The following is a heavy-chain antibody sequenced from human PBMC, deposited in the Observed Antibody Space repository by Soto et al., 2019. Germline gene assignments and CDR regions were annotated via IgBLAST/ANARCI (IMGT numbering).Heavy chain of an antibody. CDR3: ARRGST. V-gene: IGHV3-48*03. CDR1: GFTFSSSE. J-gene: IGHJ3*01. Sequence: EVQLVESGGGLGQPGGSLRLSCVASGFTFSSSEMYWVRQAPGKGLEWVSYIHPAGQPIFFADSVKGRFTISRDNAKKSVYLQMTSLRAEDTAVYYCARRGSTWGQGTMVTVSS. D-gene: IGHD2-2*01. CDR2: IHPAGQPI.